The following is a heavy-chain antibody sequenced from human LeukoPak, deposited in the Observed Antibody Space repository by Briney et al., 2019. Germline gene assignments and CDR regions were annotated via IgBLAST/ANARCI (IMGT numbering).Heavy chain of an antibody. J-gene: IGHJ4*02. CDR1: GFTVSSSY. Sequence: PVGSLRLSCAASGFTVSSSYMSWVRQAPGKGLEWVSVIYSGGSTYYADSVKGRFTISRDNSKNTLYLQMNSLRAEDTAVYYCARDFFGARDYWGQGTLVTVSS. D-gene: IGHD3-10*01. CDR3: ARDFFGARDY. V-gene: IGHV3-53*01. CDR2: IYSGGST.